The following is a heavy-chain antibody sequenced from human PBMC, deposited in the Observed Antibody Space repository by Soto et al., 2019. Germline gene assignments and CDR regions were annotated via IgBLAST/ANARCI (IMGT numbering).Heavy chain of an antibody. Sequence: ASVKVSCKASGDTFSFYTINWVRQAPGLGLEWMGRVNPIVSMSNYAQKFQGRVTMTRNTSISTAYMELSSLRSDDTAVYYCARDIVVIPAATGARGYWFDPWGQGTLVTVSS. CDR3: ARDIVVIPAATGARGYWFDP. D-gene: IGHD2-2*01. CDR2: VNPIVSMS. CDR1: GDTFSFYT. J-gene: IGHJ5*02. V-gene: IGHV1-8*02.